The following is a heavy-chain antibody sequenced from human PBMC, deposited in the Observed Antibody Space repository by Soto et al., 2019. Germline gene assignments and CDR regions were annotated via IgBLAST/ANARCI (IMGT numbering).Heavy chain of an antibody. J-gene: IGHJ4*02. CDR2: IYYSGST. Sequence: PSETLSLTCTVSGGSISSGDYYWSWIRQHPGKGLEWIGYIYYSGSTYYNPSLKSRVIISVDTSKNQFSLNLSSVTAADTAVYYCARVNYGDYPLFDYWGQGTLVTVSS. D-gene: IGHD4-17*01. CDR3: ARVNYGDYPLFDY. CDR1: GGSISSGDYY. V-gene: IGHV4-31*03.